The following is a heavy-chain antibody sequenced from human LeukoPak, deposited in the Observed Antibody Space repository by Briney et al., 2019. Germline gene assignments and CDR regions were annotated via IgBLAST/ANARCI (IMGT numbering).Heavy chain of an antibody. J-gene: IGHJ5*02. CDR1: GFTFSDYY. CDR3: ASDSSGYFGP. D-gene: IGHD3-22*01. Sequence: PGGSLRLSCAASGFTFSDYYMTWIRQAPGKGLEWVSYISNTGSAMYYADSVKGRFTISRDNAKNSLYLQMNSLRAEDTAIYYCASDSSGYFGPWGPGTLVTVSS. CDR2: ISNTGSAM. V-gene: IGHV3-11*01.